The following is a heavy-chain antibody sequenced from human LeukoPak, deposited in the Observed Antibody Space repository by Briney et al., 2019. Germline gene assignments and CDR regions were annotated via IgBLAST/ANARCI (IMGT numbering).Heavy chain of an antibody. CDR1: GFTFDDYA. J-gene: IGHJ4*02. CDR3: ARDMSSSGIVSGYGFDS. Sequence: GGSLRLSCAASGFTFDDYAMHWVRQAPGKGLEWVSSISRNGGSIGYAESVKGRFTISRDNAKNSLYLQMSSLRADDLALYYCARDMSSSGIVSGYGFDSWGQGILVIVSS. V-gene: IGHV3-9*03. D-gene: IGHD5-12*01. CDR2: ISRNGGSI.